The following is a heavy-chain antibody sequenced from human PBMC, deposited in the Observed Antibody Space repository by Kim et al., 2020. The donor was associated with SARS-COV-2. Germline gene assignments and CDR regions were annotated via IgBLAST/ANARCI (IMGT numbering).Heavy chain of an antibody. CDR3: ARSRGHDFWRGYLDWFDS. CDR2: INPNSGAK. Sequence: ASVKVSCKASGYTFTGYYMQWVRQAPGHGLEWMGWINPNSGAKKYAQNLQGRVTMTRDTSISTAYMELTSLRSDDTAVYYCARSRGHDFWRGYLDWFDSWGQGTLVTVSS. J-gene: IGHJ5*01. V-gene: IGHV1-2*02. D-gene: IGHD3-3*01. CDR1: GYTFTGYY.